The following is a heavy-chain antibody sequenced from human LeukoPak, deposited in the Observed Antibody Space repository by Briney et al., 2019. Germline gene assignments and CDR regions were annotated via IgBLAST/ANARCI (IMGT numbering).Heavy chain of an antibody. D-gene: IGHD3-10*01. CDR1: GGSISSGVYY. J-gene: IGHJ4*02. Sequence: SQTLSLTCTVSGGSISSGVYYWNWIRQHPEKSLEWIGYIFYSGSTYYNPSLKSRVTISVDTSKNQFSLKLSSVTAADTAVYYCARGSTLIRGFDYWGQGTLVTVSS. CDR3: ARGSTLIRGFDY. CDR2: IFYSGST. V-gene: IGHV4-31*03.